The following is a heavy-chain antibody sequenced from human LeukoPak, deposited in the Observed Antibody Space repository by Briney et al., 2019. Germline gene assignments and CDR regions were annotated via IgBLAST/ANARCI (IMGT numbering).Heavy chain of an antibody. J-gene: IGHJ4*02. CDR3: ARATFWSGCDH. V-gene: IGHV1-18*01. CDR2: INVYNGDT. Sequence: ASVKVSCKTSGQTFSSYGFSWVRQAPGRGLEWMGWINVYNGDTNYPQNLQGRVTMATDTSTNTAYMDLRGLRSDDTAIYYCARATFWSGCDHWGQGTLVTVSS. D-gene: IGHD3-3*01. CDR1: GQTFSSYG.